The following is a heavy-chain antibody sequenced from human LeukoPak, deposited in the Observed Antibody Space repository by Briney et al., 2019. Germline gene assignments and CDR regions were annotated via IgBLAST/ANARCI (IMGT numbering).Heavy chain of an antibody. J-gene: IGHJ4*02. V-gene: IGHV4-30-4*01. CDR1: GGSISSGDYY. Sequence: PSETLSLTCTVSGGSISSGDYYWSWIRQPPGKGLEWIGYIYYSGSTYYNPSLKSRVTISVDTSKNQFSLKLSSVTAADTAVYYCARANWDSGYLFDYWGQGTLVTASS. CDR2: IYYSGST. CDR3: ARANWDSGYLFDY. D-gene: IGHD5-12*01.